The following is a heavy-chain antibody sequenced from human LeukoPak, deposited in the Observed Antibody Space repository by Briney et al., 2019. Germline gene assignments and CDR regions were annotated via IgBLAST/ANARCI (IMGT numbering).Heavy chain of an antibody. D-gene: IGHD1-1*01. Sequence: GGSLRLSCAASGFTFGGYWMSWVRQAPGKVPEWVANIKQDGSEKHYMDSVKGRFTISRDSAENSLSLQMNSLRAEDTAVYYCARDGPWNSPTSGWFDPWGQGTLVTVSS. CDR2: IKQDGSEK. V-gene: IGHV3-7*01. CDR3: ARDGPWNSPTSGWFDP. CDR1: GFTFGGYW. J-gene: IGHJ5*02.